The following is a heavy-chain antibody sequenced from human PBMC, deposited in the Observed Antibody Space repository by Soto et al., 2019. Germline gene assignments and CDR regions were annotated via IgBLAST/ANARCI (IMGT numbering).Heavy chain of an antibody. D-gene: IGHD3-22*01. CDR1: GFTFSTYS. J-gene: IGHJ3*01. V-gene: IGHV3-48*01. Sequence: GSLRLSCAASGFTFSTYSMNWVRQAPGKGLEWVSYSSGSGATLHYADSVQGRFAISRDNAKNSLYLQMNSLRAEDTAVYYCARDQLYYNDISGRPLNAFDVWGQGTMVTVSS. CDR3: ARDQLYYNDISGRPLNAFDV. CDR2: SSGSGATL.